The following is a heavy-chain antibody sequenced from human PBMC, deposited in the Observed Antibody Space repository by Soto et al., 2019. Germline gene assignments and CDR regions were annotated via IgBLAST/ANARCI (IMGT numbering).Heavy chain of an antibody. CDR2: IYHSGST. CDR1: GGSISSGGYS. J-gene: IGHJ4*02. Sequence: SDTLSLTCAVSGGSISSGGYSWGWIRQPPGKGLEWIGYIYHSGSTYYNPSLKSRVTISVDRSKNQFSLKLSSVTAADTAVYYCARVPDYWDQGTLVTVSS. CDR3: ARVPDY. V-gene: IGHV4-30-2*01.